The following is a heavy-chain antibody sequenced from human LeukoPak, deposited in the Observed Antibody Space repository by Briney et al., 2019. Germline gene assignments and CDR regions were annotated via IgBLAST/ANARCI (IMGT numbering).Heavy chain of an antibody. J-gene: IGHJ5*02. D-gene: IGHD3-22*01. CDR3: ARHRYYYDSSGYYYQP. CDR2: IYYSGST. CDR1: GASISSYY. V-gene: IGHV4-59*01. Sequence: SETLSLTCTVSGASISSYYWSWIRQPPGKGLEWIGYIYYSGSTNYNPSLKSRVTISVDTSTNQFSLRLSSVTAAHTAVYYCARHRYYYDSSGYYYQPWGQGTLVTVSS.